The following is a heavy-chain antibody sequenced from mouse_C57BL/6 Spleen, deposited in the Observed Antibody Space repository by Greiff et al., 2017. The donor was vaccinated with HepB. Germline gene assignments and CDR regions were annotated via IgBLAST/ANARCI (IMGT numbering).Heavy chain of an antibody. J-gene: IGHJ2*01. V-gene: IGHV1-64*01. CDR3: ARSPLYYYGSSPDY. D-gene: IGHD1-1*01. Sequence: VQLQQPGAELVKPGASVKLSCKASGYTFTSYWMHWVKQRPGQGLEWIGMIHPNSGSTNYNEKFKSKATLTVDKSSSTAYMQLSSLTSEDSAVYYCARSPLYYYGSSPDYWGQGTTLTVSS. CDR1: GYTFTSYW. CDR2: IHPNSGST.